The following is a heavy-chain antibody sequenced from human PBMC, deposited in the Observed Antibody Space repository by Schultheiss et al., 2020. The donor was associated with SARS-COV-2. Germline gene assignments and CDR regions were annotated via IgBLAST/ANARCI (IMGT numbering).Heavy chain of an antibody. D-gene: IGHD6-13*01. Sequence: GGSLRLSCAASGFAFSNYTIHWVRQAPGKGLEWVTVISNDGRNKYYADSVKGRFTISRDNSKNTLYLQMNSLRAEDTAVYYCAKDLGPLGIAAAGDDYWGQGTLVTVSS. CDR3: AKDLGPLGIAAAGDDY. CDR1: GFAFSNYT. J-gene: IGHJ4*02. CDR2: ISNDGRNK. V-gene: IGHV3-30*04.